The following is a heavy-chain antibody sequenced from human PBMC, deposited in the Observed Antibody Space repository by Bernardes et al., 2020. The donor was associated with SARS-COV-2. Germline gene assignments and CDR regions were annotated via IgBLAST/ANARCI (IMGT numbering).Heavy chain of an antibody. V-gene: IGHV1-3*01. D-gene: IGHD3-10*01. J-gene: IGHJ4*02. Sequence: ASVKVSCKASGYTFTSYAMHWVRQAPGQRLEWMGWINAGNGNTKYSQKFQGRVTITRDTSASTAYMELSSLRSEDTAVYYCARPLWFRDQYGVGYWGQGTLVTVSS. CDR3: ARPLWFRDQYGVGY. CDR1: GYTFTSYA. CDR2: INAGNGNT.